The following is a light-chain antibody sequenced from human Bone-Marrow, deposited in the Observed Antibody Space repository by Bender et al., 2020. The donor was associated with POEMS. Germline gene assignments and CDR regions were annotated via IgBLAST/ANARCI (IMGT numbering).Light chain of an antibody. CDR3: SSYAGTNTVV. Sequence: QPALTQPASVSGSPGESITISCAGSSSDVGAYNYVSWYQQHPGEAPRLMIYGVNARPSGVSNRFSGSKSGNTASLTISGLQAEDEADYYCSSYAGTNTVVFGGGTRLTVL. CDR2: GVN. V-gene: IGLV2-14*03. J-gene: IGLJ2*01. CDR1: SSDVGAYNY.